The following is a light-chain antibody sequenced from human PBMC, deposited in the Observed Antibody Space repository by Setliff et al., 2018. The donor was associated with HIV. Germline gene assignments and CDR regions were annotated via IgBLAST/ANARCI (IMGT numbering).Light chain of an antibody. J-gene: IGLJ3*02. CDR2: SKN. V-gene: IGLV1-44*01. Sequence: QSVLTQPPSASGTPGQRVTISCSGSSSNIGSNTVNWYQQLPGTAPKLLIYSKNQRPSGVPDRFSGSKSGTSASLAISGLQSEDEADYYCAAWDDSLNGSWVFGGGTKVTVL. CDR3: AAWDDSLNGSWV. CDR1: SSNIGSNT.